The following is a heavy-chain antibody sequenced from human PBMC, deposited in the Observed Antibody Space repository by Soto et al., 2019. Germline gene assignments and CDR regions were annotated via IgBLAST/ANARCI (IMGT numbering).Heavy chain of an antibody. J-gene: IGHJ4*02. D-gene: IGHD4-4*01. CDR1: GDSTGNYY. CDR2: ISNSGST. V-gene: IGHV4-59*01. CDR3: VREADYTFDY. Sequence: SETLSLTCTVSGDSTGNYYWSFIRQPPGKALEWIAYISNSGSTNYNPSLKSRVTISVDTSKNQISLRLSSVTAADTAVYFCVREADYTFDYWGQGTLVTVSS.